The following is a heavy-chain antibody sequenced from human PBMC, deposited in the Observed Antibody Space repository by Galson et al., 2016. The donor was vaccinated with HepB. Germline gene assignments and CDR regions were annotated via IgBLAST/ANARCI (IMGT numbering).Heavy chain of an antibody. V-gene: IGHV4-31*03. CDR3: ARGRALGQLSPSPFYFDS. CDR2: IYDTENT. J-gene: IGHJ4*02. D-gene: IGHD3-16*02. CDR1: GGSITSGGYY. Sequence: TLSLTCTVSGGSITSGGYYWSWIRQHPGKGLEWIGYIYDTENTHYSPSLKSRLNISLDTSKNQFSLRLSSVTAADTAFFYCARGRALGQLSPSPFYFDSWGQGTLVTVSS.